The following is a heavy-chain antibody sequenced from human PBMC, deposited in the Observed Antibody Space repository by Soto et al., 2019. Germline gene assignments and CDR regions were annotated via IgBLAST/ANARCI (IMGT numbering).Heavy chain of an antibody. Sequence: QVQLVESGGGVVQPGRSLRLSCAASGFTFSSYGRHWVRQAAVKELEWVAVIWYDGSNKYYADSVKGRFTISRDNSKNTLYLQMNSLRAEDTAVYYSARGLGIAANWFYPSGQGTLVTVSS. CDR1: GFTFSSYG. CDR3: ARGLGIAANWFYP. CDR2: IWYDGSNK. J-gene: IGHJ5*02. V-gene: IGHV3-33*01. D-gene: IGHD6-13*01.